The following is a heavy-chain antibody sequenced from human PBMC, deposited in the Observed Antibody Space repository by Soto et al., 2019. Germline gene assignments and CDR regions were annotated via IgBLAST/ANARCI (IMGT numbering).Heavy chain of an antibody. V-gene: IGHV3-23*01. D-gene: IGHD7-27*01. J-gene: IGHJ6*02. CDR3: AKWGNDWGYYYYGMNV. Sequence: GSLRLSCAAAGFTFSSDAMSWVRQAPGKGLEWVSGITDSGGSTYYADSVKGRFTISRDNSKSALYLQMNSLRVEDTAVYYCAKWGNDWGYYYYGMNVWGQGTTVTVSS. CDR1: GFTFSSDA. CDR2: ITDSGGST.